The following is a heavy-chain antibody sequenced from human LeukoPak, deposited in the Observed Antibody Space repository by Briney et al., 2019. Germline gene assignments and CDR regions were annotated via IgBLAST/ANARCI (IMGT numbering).Heavy chain of an antibody. CDR1: GFTLSSYY. V-gene: IGHV3-74*01. Sequence: GGSLRLSCVASGFTLSSYYMFWVRQVPGKGLVYVSFISNDGSSTGYADSVKGRFTVSRDNAKKTMYLQMNSLRAEDTAVYYCARGGQLVSWMIYYYYGMDVWGQGTTVTVSS. J-gene: IGHJ6*02. CDR3: ARGGQLVSWMIYYYYGMDV. D-gene: IGHD6-13*01. CDR2: ISNDGSST.